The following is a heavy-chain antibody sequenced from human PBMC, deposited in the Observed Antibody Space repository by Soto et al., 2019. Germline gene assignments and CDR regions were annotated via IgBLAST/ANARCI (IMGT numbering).Heavy chain of an antibody. CDR3: ARVDPTDYSSDPYYFDY. V-gene: IGHV1-3*01. Sequence: ASVELCCKESGYTFASYARQWVRQAKRQRLEWMGWINAGNGNTKYSQKFQGRVTITRDTSASTAYMELSSLRSEDTAVYYCARVDPTDYSSDPYYFDYWGQGTLVTVSS. D-gene: IGHD4-4*01. J-gene: IGHJ4*02. CDR1: GYTFASYA. CDR2: INAGNGNT.